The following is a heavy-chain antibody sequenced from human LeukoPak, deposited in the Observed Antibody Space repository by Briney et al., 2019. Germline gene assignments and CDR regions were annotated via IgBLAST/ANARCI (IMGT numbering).Heavy chain of an antibody. CDR2: ISDSGGRT. CDR3: ARDRMVYAI. D-gene: IGHD2-8*01. CDR1: GLTFSNYA. V-gene: IGHV3-23*01. Sequence: GGSLRLSCAVSGLTFSNYAMSWVRQAPGKGLEWVSAISDSGGRTYYADSVKGRFTISRDNSKNTLYLQMNNLRAEDTAVCYCARDRMVYAIWGQGTLVTVSS. J-gene: IGHJ4*02.